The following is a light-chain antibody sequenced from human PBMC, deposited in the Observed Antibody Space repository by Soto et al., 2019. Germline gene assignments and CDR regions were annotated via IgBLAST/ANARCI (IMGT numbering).Light chain of an antibody. CDR3: QQYGSPWT. Sequence: EIVLTQSPGTLSLSPGERATLSCRASQSVSSSYLAWYQQKPGQAPRLLIYGASRRATGIPDRFSGSGSGTYFTLTISRLEPEDFAVYYCQQYGSPWTFGQGTKLEIK. CDR2: GAS. V-gene: IGKV3-20*01. J-gene: IGKJ2*02. CDR1: QSVSSSY.